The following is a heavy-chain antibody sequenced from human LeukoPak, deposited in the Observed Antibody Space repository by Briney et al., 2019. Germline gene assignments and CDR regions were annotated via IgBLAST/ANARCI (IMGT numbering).Heavy chain of an antibody. CDR2: INPNSGGT. D-gene: IGHD3-22*01. J-gene: IGHJ3*02. Sequence: ASVKVSCKASGYTFTGYYLYWVRQAPGQGLEWMGWINPNSGGTNFAQKFQGRVTMTRDTSISTVYMELSRLRSDDTAVYYCTRDFLHVYYYDSSGYVRGAFDIWGQGTMVTVSS. CDR3: TRDFLHVYYYDSSGYVRGAFDI. CDR1: GYTFTGYY. V-gene: IGHV1-2*02.